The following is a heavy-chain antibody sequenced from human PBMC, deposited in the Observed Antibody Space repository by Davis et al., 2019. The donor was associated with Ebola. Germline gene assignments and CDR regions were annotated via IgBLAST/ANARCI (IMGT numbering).Heavy chain of an antibody. CDR3: ASYPGIAAAGLDY. CDR2: IYYSGST. J-gene: IGHJ4*02. V-gene: IGHV4-59*12. CDR1: GGSISSYY. Sequence: PSETLSLTCTVSGGSISSYYWSWIRQPPGKGLEWIGYIYYSGSTNYNPSLKSRVTISVDTSKNQFSLKLSSVTAADTAVYYCASYPGIAAAGLDYWGQGTLVTVSS. D-gene: IGHD6-13*01.